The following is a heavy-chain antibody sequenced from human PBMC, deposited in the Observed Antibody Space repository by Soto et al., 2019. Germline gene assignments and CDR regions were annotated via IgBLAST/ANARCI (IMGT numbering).Heavy chain of an antibody. J-gene: IGHJ5*02. D-gene: IGHD2-21*02. CDR2: IWYDGSNK. CDR3: AKAGGTEYGGNSWFDP. V-gene: IGHV3-33*06. Sequence: QVQLVESGGGVVQPGRSLRVSCAASGFTFSNNDMHWVRQAPGKGLEWVAFIWYDGSNKYYAESVKGRFTISRDNSRKTLYLQMNSLRVEDTAVYYCAKAGGTEYGGNSWFDPWGQGTLVTVSS. CDR1: GFTFSNND.